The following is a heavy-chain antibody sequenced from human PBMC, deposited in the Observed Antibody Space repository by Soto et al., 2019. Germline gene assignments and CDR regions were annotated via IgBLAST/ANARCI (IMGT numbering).Heavy chain of an antibody. D-gene: IGHD3-22*01. CDR1: GYTFTSYG. Sequence: GASVKVSCKASGYTFTSYGISWVRQAPGQGLEWMGWISAYNGNTNYAQKLQGRVTMTTDTSTSTAYMELRSLRSDDTAVYYCARDRVWYDSSGYSLIWGQGTLVTVSS. CDR2: ISAYNGNT. CDR3: ARDRVWYDSSGYSLI. J-gene: IGHJ4*02. V-gene: IGHV1-18*04.